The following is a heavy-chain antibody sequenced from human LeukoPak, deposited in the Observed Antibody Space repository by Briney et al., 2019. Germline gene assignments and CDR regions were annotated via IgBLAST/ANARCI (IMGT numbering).Heavy chain of an antibody. CDR2: INSDGSST. D-gene: IGHD3-22*01. CDR3: AKDMGYDSSGPLDY. Sequence: GGPLRLSCAASGFTFSSYWMHWVRQAPGKGLVWVSRINSDGSSTSYADSVKGRFTISRDNAKNSLYLQMNSLRAEDMALYYCAKDMGYDSSGPLDYWGQGTLVTVSS. J-gene: IGHJ4*02. V-gene: IGHV3-74*01. CDR1: GFTFSSYW.